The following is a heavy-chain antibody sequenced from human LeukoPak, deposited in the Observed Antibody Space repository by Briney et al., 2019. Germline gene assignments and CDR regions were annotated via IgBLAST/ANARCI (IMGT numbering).Heavy chain of an antibody. V-gene: IGHV1-8*01. CDR1: GYTFTSYD. CDR3: AISSGREHYGSGSYWGDYYGMDV. Sequence: ASVKVSCKASGYTFTSYDINWVRQATGQGLGWMGWMNPNSGNTGYAQKFQGRVTMTRNTSISTAYMELSSLRSEDTAVYYCAISSGREHYGSGSYWGDYYGMDVWGQGTTVTVSS. CDR2: MNPNSGNT. D-gene: IGHD3-10*01. J-gene: IGHJ6*02.